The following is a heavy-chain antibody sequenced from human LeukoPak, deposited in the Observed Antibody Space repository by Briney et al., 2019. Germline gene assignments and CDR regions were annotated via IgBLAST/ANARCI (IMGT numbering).Heavy chain of an antibody. V-gene: IGHV3-53*01. CDR3: ARAKRNGFDI. CDR1: GFTVSSNS. CDR2: IYSDNT. Sequence: GGSLRLSCTVSGFTVSSNSMSWVRQAPGKGLEWVSFIYSDNTHYSYSVKGRLTISRDNSKNNLYLQMNSLRAEDTAVYYCARAKRNGFDIWGQGTMVTVSS. J-gene: IGHJ3*02.